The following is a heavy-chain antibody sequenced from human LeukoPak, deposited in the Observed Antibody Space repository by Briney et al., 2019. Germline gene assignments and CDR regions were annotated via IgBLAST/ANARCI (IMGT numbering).Heavy chain of an antibody. CDR2: INPNSGGT. D-gene: IGHD6-13*01. Sequence: ASVKVSCKASGYTFTGYYMHWVRQAPGQGLEWMGWINPNSGGTNYAQKFQGRVTMTRDTSISTAYMELSGLRSDDTAVYYCARVKVSGIAAAGIDYWGQGTLVTVSS. J-gene: IGHJ4*02. V-gene: IGHV1-2*02. CDR3: ARVKVSGIAAAGIDY. CDR1: GYTFTGYY.